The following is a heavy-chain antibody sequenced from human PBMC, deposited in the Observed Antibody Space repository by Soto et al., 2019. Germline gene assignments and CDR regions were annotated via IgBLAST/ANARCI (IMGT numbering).Heavy chain of an antibody. D-gene: IGHD1-26*01. V-gene: IGHV3-74*01. Sequence: EVQLMESGGGLVQPGGSLRLSCAGSGFTFSTYWMLWARQAPGKGLVWVSRINSDASIRGYADSVKGCFTISRDNAKNTLYLQMNSLRYEDTAVYYCARGGSTGNWFDPWGQGTLVTVSS. J-gene: IGHJ5*02. CDR3: ARGGSTGNWFDP. CDR1: GFTFSTYW. CDR2: INSDASIR.